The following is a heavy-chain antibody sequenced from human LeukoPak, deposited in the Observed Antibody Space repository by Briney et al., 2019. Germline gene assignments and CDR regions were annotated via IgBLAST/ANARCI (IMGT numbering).Heavy chain of an antibody. CDR1: GGSISSYY. Sequence: SETLSLTCTVSGGSISSYYWSWIRQPAGKGLEWIGEINHSGSTNYNPSLKSRVTISVDTSKNQFSLKLSSVTAADTAVYYCARGGSSGYYYVHLTNYFDYWGQGTLVTVSS. V-gene: IGHV4-34*01. CDR3: ARGGSSGYYYVHLTNYFDY. J-gene: IGHJ4*02. CDR2: INHSGST. D-gene: IGHD3-22*01.